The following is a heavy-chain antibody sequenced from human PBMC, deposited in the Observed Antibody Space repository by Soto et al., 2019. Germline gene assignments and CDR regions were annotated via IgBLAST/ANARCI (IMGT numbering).Heavy chain of an antibody. CDR3: ARDDWESDDGAFDI. V-gene: IGHV4-31*01. CDR1: GGSISSGGYY. D-gene: IGHD3-9*01. J-gene: IGHJ3*02. CDR2: IYYSGST. Sequence: QVQLQESGPGLVKPSQTLSLTCTVSGGSISSGGYYWSWIRQPPGKGLEWIGYIYYSGSTNYNPSRKSLITISVDTSENQFSLKLSSVTAADTAVYYCARDDWESDDGAFDIWGQGTMVTVSS.